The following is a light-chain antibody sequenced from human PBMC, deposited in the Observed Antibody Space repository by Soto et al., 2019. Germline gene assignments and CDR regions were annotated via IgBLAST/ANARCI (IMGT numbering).Light chain of an antibody. Sequence: DIQMTQSPSSLSASVGDRLTITCRASQSISSYLNWYQQKPGKAPKLLIYDASSLESGVPSRFSGSGSGTEFTLTISSLQPDDFATYYCQQYNSYSWTFGQGTKVDIK. CDR2: DAS. CDR1: QSISSY. CDR3: QQYNSYSWT. V-gene: IGKV1-5*01. J-gene: IGKJ1*01.